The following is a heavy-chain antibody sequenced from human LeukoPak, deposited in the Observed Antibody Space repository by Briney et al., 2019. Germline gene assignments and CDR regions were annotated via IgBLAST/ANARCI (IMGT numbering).Heavy chain of an antibody. D-gene: IGHD6-19*01. V-gene: IGHV3-30*18. CDR1: GFTSSSYG. CDR3: AKDSSGYSSGWKES. J-gene: IGHJ5*02. CDR2: ISYDGSNK. Sequence: SGGSLRLSCAASGFTSSSYGMHWVRQAPGKGLEWVAVISYDGSNKYYGDSVKGRFTISRDNSKNTLYLQMNSLRAEDTAVYYCAKDSSGYSSGWKESWGQGTLVTVSS.